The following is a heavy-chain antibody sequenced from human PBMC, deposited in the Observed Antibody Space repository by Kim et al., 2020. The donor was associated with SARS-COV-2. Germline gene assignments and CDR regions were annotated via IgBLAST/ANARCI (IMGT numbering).Heavy chain of an antibody. D-gene: IGHD3-22*01. Sequence: SETLSLTCTVSGGSINNYYWSWIRQPPGKGLEWIGYIYYSGSTNYNPSLKSRVTISVDTSKNQFSLKLNSVTAADTAVYYCARVVDDSRFRYFQHWGQGTLVTVSS. CDR3: ARVVDDSRFRYFQH. CDR2: IYYSGST. CDR1: GGSINNYY. J-gene: IGHJ1*01. V-gene: IGHV4-59*01.